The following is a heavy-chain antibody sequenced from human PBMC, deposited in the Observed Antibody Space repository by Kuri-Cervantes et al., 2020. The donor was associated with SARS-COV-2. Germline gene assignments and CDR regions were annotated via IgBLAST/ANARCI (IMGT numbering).Heavy chain of an antibody. Sequence: SVKVSCKASGGTFSSYAFSWVRQAPGQGLEWMGGIIPIFGTANYAQKFQGRVTITTDESTSTAYMELSSLRSEDTAVYYCARWVGLEPTGFDYWGQGTLVTVSS. J-gene: IGHJ4*02. V-gene: IGHV1-69*05. CDR2: IIPIFGTA. CDR3: ARWVGLEPTGFDY. CDR1: GGTFSSYA. D-gene: IGHD1-1*01.